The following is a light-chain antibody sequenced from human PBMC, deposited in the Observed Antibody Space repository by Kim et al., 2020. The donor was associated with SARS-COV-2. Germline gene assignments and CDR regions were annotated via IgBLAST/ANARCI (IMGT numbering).Light chain of an antibody. J-gene: IGLJ2*01. CDR2: QDS. V-gene: IGLV3-1*01. CDR1: KLGDKY. Sequence: SVSPGQTASSPYSGDKLGDKYACWYQQKPGQSPVLVIYQDSKRPSGIPQRFSGSNSGNTATLTISGTQAMDEADYYCQAWDGSTAVFGGGTQLTVL. CDR3: QAWDGSTAV.